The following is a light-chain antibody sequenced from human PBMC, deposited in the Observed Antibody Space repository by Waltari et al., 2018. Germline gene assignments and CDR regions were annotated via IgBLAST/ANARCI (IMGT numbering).Light chain of an antibody. CDR1: SSDVGGYNY. CDR2: DVS. CDR3: CSYAGSYTVV. J-gene: IGLJ2*01. V-gene: IGLV2-11*01. Sequence: QSALTQPRSVSGSPGQSVTISRTGTSSDVGGYNYVSRYQQHPGQAPKLMVYDVSKRPSGVPDRFSGSKSGNTASLTISGLQAEDEADYYCCSYAGSYTVVFGGGTKLTVL.